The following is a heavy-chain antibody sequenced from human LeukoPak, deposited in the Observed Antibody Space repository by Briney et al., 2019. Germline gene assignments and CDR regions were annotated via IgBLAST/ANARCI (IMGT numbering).Heavy chain of an antibody. Sequence: GESLKISCKGSGYIFTSYWIGWVRQMPGKGLEWMGIIYPGDSDTRYSPSFQGQVTISADKSISTAYLQWSSLKASDTAMYYCARRMDIVVVPAARYNWFDPWGQGTLVTVSS. D-gene: IGHD2-2*03. CDR3: ARRMDIVVVPAARYNWFDP. CDR2: IYPGDSDT. J-gene: IGHJ5*02. V-gene: IGHV5-51*01. CDR1: GYIFTSYW.